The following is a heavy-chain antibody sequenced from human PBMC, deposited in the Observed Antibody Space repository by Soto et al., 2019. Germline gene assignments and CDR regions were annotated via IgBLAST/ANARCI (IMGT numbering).Heavy chain of an antibody. J-gene: IGHJ6*02. D-gene: IGHD3-3*01. V-gene: IGHV5-10-1*01. CDR3: ARHLLMMDFWSGFNYYYGMDV. Sequence: GESLKISCKGSGYSFTSYWISWVRQMPGKGLEWMGRIDPSDSYTNYSPSFQGHVTISADKSISTAYLQWSSLKASDTAMYYCARHLLMMDFWSGFNYYYGMDVWGQGTTVTV. CDR2: IDPSDSYT. CDR1: GYSFTSYW.